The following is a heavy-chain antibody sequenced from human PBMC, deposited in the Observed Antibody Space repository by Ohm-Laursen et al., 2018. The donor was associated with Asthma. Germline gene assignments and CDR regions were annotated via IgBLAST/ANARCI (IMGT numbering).Heavy chain of an antibody. Sequence: GSLRLSCAAPGFTFSSYAMSWVRQAPGKGLEWVSAISGSGGSTYYADSVKGRFTISRDNSKNTLYLQMNSLRAEDTAVYYCARDYSTPYYDILTGYSLPDYWGQGTLVTVSS. CDR2: ISGSGGST. D-gene: IGHD3-9*01. CDR3: ARDYSTPYYDILTGYSLPDY. V-gene: IGHV3-23*01. J-gene: IGHJ4*02. CDR1: GFTFSSYA.